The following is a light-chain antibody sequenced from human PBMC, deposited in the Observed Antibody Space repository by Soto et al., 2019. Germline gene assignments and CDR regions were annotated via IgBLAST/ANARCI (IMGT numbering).Light chain of an antibody. CDR2: EVT. Sequence: QSALTQPPSASGSPGQSVTISCTGSSSDIGGYDFVSWYQQHPGKVPKLLIYEVTKRPSGVPDRFSGSKSGNTASLTVSGIQADDEADYYCCSHAGSKNYYLFGPGTKLTVL. V-gene: IGLV2-8*01. CDR1: SSDIGGYDF. CDR3: CSHAGSKNYYL. J-gene: IGLJ1*01.